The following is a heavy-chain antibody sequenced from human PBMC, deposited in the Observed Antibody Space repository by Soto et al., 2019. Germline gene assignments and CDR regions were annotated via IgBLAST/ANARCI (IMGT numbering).Heavy chain of an antibody. CDR1: GGTFGSHG. D-gene: IGHD5-18*01. Sequence: QVQLVQSGAEVKKPGSSVKVSCKASGGTFGSHGVAWVRQAPGQGLEWMGGFIAMLVTPTYAKKVQGRATITADESLTSSYLELRSLRSEDTAVYFCARGAMAKFDYWGQGTVVTVSS. V-gene: IGHV1-69*01. CDR2: FIAMLVTP. J-gene: IGHJ4*02. CDR3: ARGAMAKFDY.